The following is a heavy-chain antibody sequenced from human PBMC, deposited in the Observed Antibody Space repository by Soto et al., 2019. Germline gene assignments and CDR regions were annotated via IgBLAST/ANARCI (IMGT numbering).Heavy chain of an antibody. D-gene: IGHD6-13*01. CDR2: ISGSGDST. J-gene: IGHJ4*02. V-gene: IGHV3-23*01. Sequence: PGGSLRLSCAASGFTFSSYAMNWVRQAPGKGLEWVSVISGSGDSTYYADSVKGRFTISRDNSKNTLYLQMNSLRAEDTAVYYCARRSSSWYFDYWSQGTLVTVSS. CDR1: GFTFSSYA. CDR3: ARRSSSWYFDY.